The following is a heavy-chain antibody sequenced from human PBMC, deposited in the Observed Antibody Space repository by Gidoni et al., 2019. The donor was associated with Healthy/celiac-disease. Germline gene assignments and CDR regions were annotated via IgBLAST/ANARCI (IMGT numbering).Heavy chain of an antibody. CDR2: IWYDGSNK. CDR3: ARDPPYYYYGMDV. Sequence: QVQLVESGGGVVQPGRSLRLSCAASGFPFSSYGMHWVRQAPGKGLGWVAVIWYDGSNKYYADSVKGRFTISRDNSKNTLYLQMNSLRAEDTAVYYCARDPPYYYYGMDVWGQGTTVTVSS. J-gene: IGHJ6*02. V-gene: IGHV3-33*01. CDR1: GFPFSSYG.